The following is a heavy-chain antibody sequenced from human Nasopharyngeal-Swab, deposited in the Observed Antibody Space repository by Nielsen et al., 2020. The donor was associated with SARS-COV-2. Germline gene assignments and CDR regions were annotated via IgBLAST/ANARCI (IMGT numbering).Heavy chain of an antibody. V-gene: IGHV3-30*18. CDR3: AKAHSSSWFHYYYYGMDV. Sequence: GESLKISCAASGFTFSSYGMHWVRQAPGKGLEWVAVISYDGSNKYYADSVKGRFTTSRDNSKNTLYLQMNSLRAEDTAVYYCAKAHSSSWFHYYYYGMDVWGQGTTVTVSS. J-gene: IGHJ6*02. D-gene: IGHD6-13*01. CDR2: ISYDGSNK. CDR1: GFTFSSYG.